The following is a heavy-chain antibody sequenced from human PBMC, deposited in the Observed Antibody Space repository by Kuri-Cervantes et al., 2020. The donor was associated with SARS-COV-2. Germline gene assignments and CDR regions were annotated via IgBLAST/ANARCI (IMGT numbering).Heavy chain of an antibody. Sequence: GESLKISCAASGFTFSSYSMNWVRQAPGKGLEWVSYISSSSSTICYADSVKGRFTISRDNAKNSLYLQMNSLRAEDTAVYYCAELGMGPVEYWGQGTLVTVSS. CDR2: ISSSSSTI. CDR1: GFTFSSYS. V-gene: IGHV3-48*01. CDR3: AELGMGPVEY. D-gene: IGHD7-27*01. J-gene: IGHJ4*02.